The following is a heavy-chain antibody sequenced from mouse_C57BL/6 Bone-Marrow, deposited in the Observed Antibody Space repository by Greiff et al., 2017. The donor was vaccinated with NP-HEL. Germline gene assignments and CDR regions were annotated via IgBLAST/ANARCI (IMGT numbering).Heavy chain of an antibody. Sequence: QVQLQQPGAELVKPGASVKMSCKASGYTFTSYWITWVKQRPGQGLEWIGDIYPGSGSTNYNEKFKSKATLTVDTSSSTAYLQLSSLTSEDSAVYYCAREGSRIYYYAMDYWGQGTSVTVSS. J-gene: IGHJ4*01. CDR2: IYPGSGST. CDR3: AREGSRIYYYAMDY. V-gene: IGHV1-55*01. CDR1: GYTFTSYW.